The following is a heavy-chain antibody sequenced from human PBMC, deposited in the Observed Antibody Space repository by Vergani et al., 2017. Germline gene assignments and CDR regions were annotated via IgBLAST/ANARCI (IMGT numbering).Heavy chain of an antibody. Sequence: QVQLVESGGGLVKPGGSLRLSCAASGFTLSDYYMSWIRQAPGKGLEWVSYISSSGSTLYYADSVKGRFTISRDNAKNSPYLQMNSLRAEDTGVYYCARGSSSTLYYYYYYMDVWGKGTTVTVSS. CDR3: ARGSSSTLYYYYYYMDV. CDR2: ISSSGSTL. V-gene: IGHV3-11*01. J-gene: IGHJ6*03. D-gene: IGHD6-6*01. CDR1: GFTLSDYY.